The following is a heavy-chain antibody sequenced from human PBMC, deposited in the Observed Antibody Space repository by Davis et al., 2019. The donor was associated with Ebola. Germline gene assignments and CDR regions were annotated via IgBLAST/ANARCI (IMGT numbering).Heavy chain of an antibody. V-gene: IGHV4-34*01. Sequence: PGGSLRLSCAVYGGSFSGYYWSWIRQPPGKGLEWIGEINHSGSTNYNPSLKSRVTISVDTSKNQFSLKLSSVTAADTAVYYCARGLDYYGSGSEDVFDIWGQGTMVTVSS. CDR1: GGSFSGYY. CDR3: ARGLDYYGSGSEDVFDI. J-gene: IGHJ3*02. D-gene: IGHD3-10*01. CDR2: INHSGST.